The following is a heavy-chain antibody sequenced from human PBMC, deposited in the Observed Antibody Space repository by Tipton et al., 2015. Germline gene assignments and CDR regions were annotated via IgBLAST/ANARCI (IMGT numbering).Heavy chain of an antibody. CDR3: ARIRGRYVMDY. CDR1: GGSVSSGSYY. J-gene: IGHJ4*02. Sequence: TLSLTCTVSGGSVSSGSYYWSWTRQPPGKGLEWIGYISYSGTTNYNPSLKSRVTISVDTSKNQFFLNLSSVTAADTAVYYCARIRGRYVMDYWGQGTLVTVSS. V-gene: IGHV4-61*01. D-gene: IGHD3-16*01. CDR2: ISYSGTT.